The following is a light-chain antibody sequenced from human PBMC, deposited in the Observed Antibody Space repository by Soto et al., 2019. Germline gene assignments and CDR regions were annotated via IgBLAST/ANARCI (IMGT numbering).Light chain of an antibody. Sequence: EIVMTQSPATLFVSPGERATLSCRASQSVSSNLAWYQQKPGQAPRLLIYGASTRATGIPARFSGSGSGTEFTLTISSLQSEDFAVYYCQQYNNWRGTFGQGTKVEIK. V-gene: IGKV3-15*01. J-gene: IGKJ1*01. CDR3: QQYNNWRGT. CDR1: QSVSSN. CDR2: GAS.